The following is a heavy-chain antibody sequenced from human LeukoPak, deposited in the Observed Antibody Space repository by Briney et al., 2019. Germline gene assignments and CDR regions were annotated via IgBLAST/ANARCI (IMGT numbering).Heavy chain of an antibody. J-gene: IGHJ4*02. CDR2: IYYSGST. V-gene: IGHV4-39*01. D-gene: IGHD1-26*01. CDR3: ARHSPVGIYYFDY. CDR1: GGSISSGSYY. Sequence: SQTLSLTCTVSGGSISSGSYYWGWIRQPPGKGLEWIGSIYYSGSTYYNPSLKSRVTISVDTSKNQFSLKLSSVTAADTAVYYCARHSPVGIYYFDYWGQGTLVTVSS.